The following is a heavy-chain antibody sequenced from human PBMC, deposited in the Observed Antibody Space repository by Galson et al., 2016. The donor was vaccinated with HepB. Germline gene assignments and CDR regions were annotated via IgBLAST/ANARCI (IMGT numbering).Heavy chain of an antibody. Sequence: SLRLSCAGSGFIFSSYWMSWVRQAPGKGLEWVANIKQEGSKKFYVDSLKGRLTISRDNAKNSLFLQMNSLRADDTAVYYCARGRLTMVRGLNGYYFDLWGQGTLVTVSS. V-gene: IGHV3-7*03. CDR2: IKQEGSKK. CDR3: ARGRLTMVRGLNGYYFDL. CDR1: GFIFSSYW. J-gene: IGHJ4*02. D-gene: IGHD3-10*01.